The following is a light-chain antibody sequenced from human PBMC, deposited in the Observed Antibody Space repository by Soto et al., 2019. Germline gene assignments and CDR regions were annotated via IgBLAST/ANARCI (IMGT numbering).Light chain of an antibody. CDR3: CSYAGSYTLL. CDR1: SSDVGGYNY. J-gene: IGLJ2*01. Sequence: QSVLTQPRSVSGSPGQSVTISCTGTSSDVGGYNYVSWYQHHPGKAPKLMIYDVSKRPSGVPDRFSGSKSGNTASLTISGLQAEDEADYCCCSYAGSYTLLFGGGTKPTVL. V-gene: IGLV2-11*01. CDR2: DVS.